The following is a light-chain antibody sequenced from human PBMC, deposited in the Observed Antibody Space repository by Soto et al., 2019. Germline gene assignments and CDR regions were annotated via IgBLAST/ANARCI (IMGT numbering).Light chain of an antibody. CDR2: DAS. CDR1: QSISSW. J-gene: IGKJ2*01. V-gene: IGKV1-5*01. Sequence: DIQMTQSPSTLSASVGDRVTITCRASQSISSWLAWYQQKLGRAPRLLIYDASSLESGVPSRFSGSGYGTEFTLTISSLQPDDSATYFCLQHDTYSYTFGQGTKVDIK. CDR3: LQHDTYSYT.